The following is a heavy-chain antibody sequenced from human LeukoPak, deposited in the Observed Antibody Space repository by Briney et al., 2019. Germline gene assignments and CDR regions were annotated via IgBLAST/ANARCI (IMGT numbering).Heavy chain of an antibody. V-gene: IGHV4-34*01. D-gene: IGHD4-17*01. CDR1: GGSFIGFH. J-gene: IGHJ4*02. Sequence: SETLSLTCAVYGGSFIGFHWNWIRQAPGKGLEWIGDINHSGSTNYNPSLTSRVTISVDTSKNQFSLKLSSVTAADTAVYYCARARADYVADYWGQGTLVTVSS. CDR2: INHSGST. CDR3: ARARADYVADY.